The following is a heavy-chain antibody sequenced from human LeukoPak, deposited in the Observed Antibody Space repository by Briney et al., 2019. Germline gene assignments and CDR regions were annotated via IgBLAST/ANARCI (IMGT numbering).Heavy chain of an antibody. CDR3: VTNPLVADGWFDH. J-gene: IGHJ5*02. CDR2: ISDTSRYK. V-gene: IGHV3-21*01. D-gene: IGHD6-6*01. CDR1: GFSFNTYN. Sequence: GGSLRLSCAGSGFSFNTYNMNWVRRAPGKGLEWVSSISDTSRYKYYSDAVQGRFTVSRDNAKKSLYLQMNSLRVEDTAVYYCVTNPLVADGWFDHWGQGSLVTASS.